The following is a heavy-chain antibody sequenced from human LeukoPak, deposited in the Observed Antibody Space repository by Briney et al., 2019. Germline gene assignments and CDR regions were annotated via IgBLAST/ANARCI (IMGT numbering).Heavy chain of an antibody. V-gene: IGHV1-2*02. CDR1: GYTFTGYY. CDR3: ARGDSHYYYMDV. CDR2: INPNSGDT. Sequence: PRASVKVSCKASGYTFTGYYMHWVRQAPGQGLEWMGWINPNSGDTNYAQKFQGRVTMTRDTSISTAHMELSRLRSDDTAVYYCARGDSHYYYMDVWGRGTTVSVSS. J-gene: IGHJ6*03. D-gene: IGHD3-22*01.